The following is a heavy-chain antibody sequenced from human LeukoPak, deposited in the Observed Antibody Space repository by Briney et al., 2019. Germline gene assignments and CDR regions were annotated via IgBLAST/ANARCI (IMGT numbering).Heavy chain of an antibody. Sequence: SETLSLTCTVSGDSISRYYWSWIRQTPGKGLEWIGNIYYSGSTNYNPSLKSRVTISLDTSKNQFSLKLSSVTAADTAVYYCARGRAAAGSPFDYWGQGTLVTASS. V-gene: IGHV4-59*01. CDR3: ARGRAAAGSPFDY. J-gene: IGHJ4*02. CDR1: GDSISRYY. CDR2: IYYSGST. D-gene: IGHD6-13*01.